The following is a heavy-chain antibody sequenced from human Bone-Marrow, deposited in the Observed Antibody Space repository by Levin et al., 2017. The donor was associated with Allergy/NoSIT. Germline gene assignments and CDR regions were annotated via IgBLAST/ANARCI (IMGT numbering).Heavy chain of an antibody. D-gene: IGHD3-16*01. CDR3: ARSAFEAAFDV. Sequence: LSLTCGGSGDIFSRYWMTWVRQAPGNGLAWVATINPDGSGNYYVGSVKGRFTISRDNARNSLYLEMTSLRGEDTAVYYCARSAFEAAFDVWGQGTLVTVSS. J-gene: IGHJ3*01. V-gene: IGHV3-7*01. CDR2: INPDGSGN. CDR1: GDIFSRYW.